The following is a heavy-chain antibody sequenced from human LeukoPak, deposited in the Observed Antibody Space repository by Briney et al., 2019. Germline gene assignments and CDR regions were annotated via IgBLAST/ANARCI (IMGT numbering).Heavy chain of an antibody. D-gene: IGHD3-10*01. CDR2: ISNSGSST. J-gene: IGHJ6*02. V-gene: IGHV3-23*01. Sequence: GGSLRLSCAASGFTFTSYAMTWVGQAPGKGLEWVSGISNSGSSTYYAYSVKVWFTISRDNSKNTLYLQLSSLRAEDTAVYYCANTMVRGSYNMDVWGQGTTVTVSS. CDR3: ANTMVRGSYNMDV. CDR1: GFTFTSYA.